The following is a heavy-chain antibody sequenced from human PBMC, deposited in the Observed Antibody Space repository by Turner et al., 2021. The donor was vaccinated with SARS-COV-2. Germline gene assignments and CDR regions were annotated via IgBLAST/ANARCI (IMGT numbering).Heavy chain of an antibody. D-gene: IGHD2-15*01. J-gene: IGHJ2*01. CDR3: ARRSSRLGNWYFDL. Sequence: QLQLQESGPGLVKPSETLSLPCTVSGGSISSSSYYWGWNRQPPGQGLEWIGSMYYSGSTYYNPSRKSRVTISVDTSKNQFSLKMSSVTAADTAVYYCARRSSRLGNWYFDLWGRGTLVTVSS. CDR1: GGSISSSSYY. CDR2: MYYSGST. V-gene: IGHV4-39*01.